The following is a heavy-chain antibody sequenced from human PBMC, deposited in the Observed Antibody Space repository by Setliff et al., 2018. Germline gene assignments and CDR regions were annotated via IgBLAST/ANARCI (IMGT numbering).Heavy chain of an antibody. CDR2: IIPIFGTA. Sequence: SVKVSCKASGGTFTSYAISWVRQAPGQGLEWMGGIIPIFGTANYAQKLQGRVTMTTDTSTSTAYMELRSLRSDDTAVYYCASAYYYGSGRTYGMDVWGQGTTVTVSS. CDR3: ASAYYYGSGRTYGMDV. J-gene: IGHJ6*02. V-gene: IGHV1-69*05. CDR1: GGTFTSYA. D-gene: IGHD3-10*01.